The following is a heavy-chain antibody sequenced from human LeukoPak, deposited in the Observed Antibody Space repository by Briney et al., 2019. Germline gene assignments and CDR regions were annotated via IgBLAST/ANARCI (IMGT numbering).Heavy chain of an antibody. Sequence: SETLSLTCTVSGGSISSSSYYWGWIRQPPGKGLEWIGSIYYSGSTYYNPSLKSRVTISVDTSKNQFSLKLSSVTAADTAVYYCARRRYSSSWYHVYFDYWGQGTLVTVSS. CDR1: GGSISSSSYY. D-gene: IGHD6-13*01. CDR2: IYYSGST. J-gene: IGHJ4*02. CDR3: ARRRYSSSWYHVYFDY. V-gene: IGHV4-39*07.